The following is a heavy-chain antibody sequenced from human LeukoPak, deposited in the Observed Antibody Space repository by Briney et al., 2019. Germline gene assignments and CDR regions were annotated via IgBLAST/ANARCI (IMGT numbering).Heavy chain of an antibody. V-gene: IGHV3-74*03. J-gene: IGHJ4*02. CDR3: ARSGGIIDY. D-gene: IGHD3-10*01. CDR1: GFTFSTYW. CDR2: TDPNGIT. Sequence: GGSLRLSCAASGFTFSTYWMHWVRQAPGKGLVWVSRTDPNGITTYADSVKGRFTISRDNAKNTLYLQMNSLRAEDTARYYCARSGGIIDYWGQGTLVTVSS.